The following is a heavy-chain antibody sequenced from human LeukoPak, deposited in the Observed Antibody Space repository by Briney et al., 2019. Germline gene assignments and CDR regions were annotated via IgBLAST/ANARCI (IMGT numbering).Heavy chain of an antibody. CDR1: GGSISSYY. D-gene: IGHD6-13*01. Sequence: PSETLSLTCTVSGGSISSYYWSWIRQPPGKGLEWIGYIYYSGTTNYNPSLKSRVTISVDTSKNQFSLKLSSVTAADTAVYYCARGVYIAAAQYGYWGQGTLVTVSS. J-gene: IGHJ4*02. CDR3: ARGVYIAAAQYGY. V-gene: IGHV4-59*01. CDR2: IYYSGTT.